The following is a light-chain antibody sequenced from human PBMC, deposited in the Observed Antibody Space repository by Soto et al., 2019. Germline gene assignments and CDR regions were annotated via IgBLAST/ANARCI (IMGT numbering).Light chain of an antibody. CDR1: SRDVGGYNY. V-gene: IGLV2-8*02. J-gene: IGLJ1*01. CDR2: EVS. Sequence: QSLMTRPPSASSCPGQSVTISFTQTSRDVGGYNYVSWYQQHPGKARNLMIYEVSKRPSGVADRFSGSKSGNEAFLTVSGLQAEDEADYYCSSYAGSNDYVFGPGTQSPS. CDR3: SSYAGSNDYV.